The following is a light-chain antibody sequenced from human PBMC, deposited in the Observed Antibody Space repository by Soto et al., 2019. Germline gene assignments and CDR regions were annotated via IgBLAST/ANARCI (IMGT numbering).Light chain of an antibody. J-gene: IGKJ1*01. V-gene: IGKV1-5*03. Sequence: DIQMTQSPSTLSGSVGDRVTITCRASQTISSWLAWYQQKPGKAPKLLIYKASTLKSGVPSRFSGSGSGTEFTLTISSLQPDDFATYYCQHYNSYSEAFGQRTKA. CDR1: QTISSW. CDR2: KAS. CDR3: QHYNSYSEA.